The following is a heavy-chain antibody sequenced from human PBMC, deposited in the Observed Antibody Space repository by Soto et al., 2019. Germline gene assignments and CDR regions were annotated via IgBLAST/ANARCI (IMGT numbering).Heavy chain of an antibody. Sequence: EVQLLESGGGLVQPGGSLRLSCAASGFTFINYAMIWVRQAPGKGLEWVSTISGGGDGTYYADSVKGHFTISRDNSKNTLYLQMNSLIAEDTAIYYCAKKGLCSLKTFCSNSDCHYAFDLWGQGTVVTVSS. CDR1: GFTFINYA. CDR3: AKKGLCSLKTFCSNSDCHYAFDL. D-gene: IGHD2-8*01. V-gene: IGHV3-23*01. J-gene: IGHJ3*01. CDR2: ISGGGDGT.